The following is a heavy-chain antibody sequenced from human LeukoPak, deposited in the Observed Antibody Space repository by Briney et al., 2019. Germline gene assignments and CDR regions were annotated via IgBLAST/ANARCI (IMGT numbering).Heavy chain of an antibody. D-gene: IGHD3-10*01. Sequence: GSLRLSCAASGFTFSSYPMTWVRQAPGKGPEWVSFISDSGGITYYADSVKGRFTISRDNAKNSLYLQMNSLRAEDTAVYYCASQITISYYFDYWGQGTLVTVSS. CDR1: GFTFSSYP. CDR2: ISDSGGIT. V-gene: IGHV3-21*01. J-gene: IGHJ4*02. CDR3: ASQITISYYFDY.